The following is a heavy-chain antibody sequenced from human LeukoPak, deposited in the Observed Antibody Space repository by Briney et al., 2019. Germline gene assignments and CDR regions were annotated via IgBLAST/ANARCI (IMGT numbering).Heavy chain of an antibody. D-gene: IGHD3-22*01. CDR1: GGSISSYY. CDR2: IYYSGST. Sequence: SETLSLTCTVSGGSISSYYWSWIRQPPGKGLEWIGYIYYSGSTNYNPSLKSRVTISVDTSKNQFSLKLSSVTAADTAVYYCARVLPDAYYYDSSGFGNAFDIWGQGTMVTVSS. CDR3: ARVLPDAYYYDSSGFGNAFDI. J-gene: IGHJ3*02. V-gene: IGHV4-59*01.